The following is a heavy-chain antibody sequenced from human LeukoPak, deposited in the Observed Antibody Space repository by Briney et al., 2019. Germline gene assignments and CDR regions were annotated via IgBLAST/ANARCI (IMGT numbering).Heavy chain of an antibody. J-gene: IGHJ4*02. Sequence: TAGNLRLSCAASGFPFSSYAMHWVRQAPRKGLELVSTISNNGANTSFANSVKGRFPISRDNSKNTLFLQMGSLRHEDMAVYYCARDPHCDTTTCLSYFDYWGRGTLVTV. V-gene: IGHV3-64*01. CDR3: ARDPHCDTTTCLSYFDY. D-gene: IGHD2-2*01. CDR2: ISNNGANT. CDR1: GFPFSSYA.